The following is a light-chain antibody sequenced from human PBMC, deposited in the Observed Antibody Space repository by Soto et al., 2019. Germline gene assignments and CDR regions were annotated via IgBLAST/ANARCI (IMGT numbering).Light chain of an antibody. J-gene: IGKJ1*01. CDR3: MQARQTPRT. V-gene: IGKV2-28*01. Sequence: DIVKTQSPLSLPVTPGEPASISCRSSQSLLHSNGYNYLDWYLQKPGQSPQLLIYLGSNRASGVPDRFSGSGSGTDFTLKISRVEAEDVGVYYCMQARQTPRTFGQGTKVEIK. CDR1: QSLLHSNGYNY. CDR2: LGS.